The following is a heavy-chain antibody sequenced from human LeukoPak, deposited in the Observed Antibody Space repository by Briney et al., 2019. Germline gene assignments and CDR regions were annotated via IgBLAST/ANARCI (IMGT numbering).Heavy chain of an antibody. V-gene: IGHV3-30*18. CDR1: GFTLSSCG. CDR2: ITYDGITT. D-gene: IGHD3-10*01. J-gene: IGHJ4*02. Sequence: GTSLRLSCAASGFTLSSCGMHWVRQAPGKGLEWVAVITYDGITTYFDVSVKGRFTISRDTSKSMLYLQMNSLRPEDTAVYYCVKEQSSGNYRTADFWGQGTLVTVSS. CDR3: VKEQSSGNYRTADF.